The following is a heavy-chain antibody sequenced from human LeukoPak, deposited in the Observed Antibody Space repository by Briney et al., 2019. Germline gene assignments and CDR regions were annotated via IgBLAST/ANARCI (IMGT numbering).Heavy chain of an antibody. J-gene: IGHJ6*03. Sequence: GGSLRLSCAASGFTFSSYWMSWGRQAPGKGLEWVAHIKQDGSEKYYVDSVKGRFTISRDNAKNSLYLQMNSLRAEDTAVYYCARAYYVSGSYYEFNYYYYMDVWRKGTTASVSS. CDR2: IKQDGSEK. D-gene: IGHD3-10*01. CDR1: GFTFSSYW. CDR3: ARAYYVSGSYYEFNYYYYMDV. V-gene: IGHV3-7*01.